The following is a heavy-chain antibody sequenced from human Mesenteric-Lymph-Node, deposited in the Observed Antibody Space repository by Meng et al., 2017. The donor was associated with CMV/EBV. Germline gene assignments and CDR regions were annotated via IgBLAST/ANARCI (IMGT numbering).Heavy chain of an antibody. V-gene: IGHV2-5*02. D-gene: IGHD5-12*01. CDR1: AFSLRTSAIG. CDR2: ISCDDNK. Sequence: TFSAFSLRTSAIGVGVIRQPPGQALESLALISCDDNKRYSPSLKSRLTITKDTPKNQVVLTMANMDPVDTATYYYAHKGVATEFDSWGQGTLVTVSS. J-gene: IGHJ4*02. CDR3: AHKGVATEFDS.